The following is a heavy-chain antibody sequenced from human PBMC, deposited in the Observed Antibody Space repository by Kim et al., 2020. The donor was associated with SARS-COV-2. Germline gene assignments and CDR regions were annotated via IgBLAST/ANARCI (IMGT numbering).Heavy chain of an antibody. J-gene: IGHJ6*02. Sequence: SETLSLTCTVSGGSISSYYWSWIRQPPGKGLEWIGYIYYSGSTNYNPSLKSRVTISVDTSKNQFSLKLSSVTAADTAVYYCARVVAAAAQGYYGMDVWGQATTVTVPS. V-gene: IGHV4-59*13. CDR2: IYYSGST. D-gene: IGHD6-13*01. CDR3: ARVVAAAAQGYYGMDV. CDR1: GGSISSYY.